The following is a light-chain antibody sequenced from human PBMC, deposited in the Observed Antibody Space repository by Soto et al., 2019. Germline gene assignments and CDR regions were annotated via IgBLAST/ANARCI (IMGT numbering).Light chain of an antibody. Sequence: AIQMPQSPSSLSASVGDRVTVTCRASQGVGNDLGWYQHKPGKAPKLLIFAASTLQTGVPSRFSGSGSGTDFTLTISGLQAEDSATYYCLQDYDYPWTFGQGTKVEVK. CDR1: QGVGND. J-gene: IGKJ1*01. CDR3: LQDYDYPWT. V-gene: IGKV1-6*01. CDR2: AAS.